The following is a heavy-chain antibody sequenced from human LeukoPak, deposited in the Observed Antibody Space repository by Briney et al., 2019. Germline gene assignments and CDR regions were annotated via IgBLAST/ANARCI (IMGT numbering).Heavy chain of an antibody. Sequence: GGSLRLSCAASGFTFSSYSMNWVRQAPGKGLEWVSYISSSSSTIYYADSVKGRFTISRDNAKNSLYLQMNSLRAEDTAVYYCATIKIAGPGMDVWGKGTTVTVSS. V-gene: IGHV3-48*04. CDR3: ATIKIAGPGMDV. CDR1: GFTFSSYS. CDR2: ISSSSSTI. D-gene: IGHD6-19*01. J-gene: IGHJ6*04.